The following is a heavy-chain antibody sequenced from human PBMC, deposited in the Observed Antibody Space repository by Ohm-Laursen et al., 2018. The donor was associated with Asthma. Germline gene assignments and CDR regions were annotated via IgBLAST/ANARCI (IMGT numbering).Heavy chain of an antibody. CDR3: ARDGGGYGVSYYYYGMDV. Sequence: SETLSLTCTLSGASFSTYYWGWIRQPPGEGLEWIGYIYSTGSTNYNPSLKSRVTISIDTSKNQFSLKVTSVIAADTAVYFCARDGGGYGVSYYYYGMDVWGQGTTVSVSS. CDR2: IYSTGST. V-gene: IGHV4-4*08. CDR1: GASFSTYY. J-gene: IGHJ6*02. D-gene: IGHD5-12*01.